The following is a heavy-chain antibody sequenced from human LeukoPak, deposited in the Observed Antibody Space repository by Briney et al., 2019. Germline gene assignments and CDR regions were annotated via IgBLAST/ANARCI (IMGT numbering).Heavy chain of an antibody. V-gene: IGHV1-2*02. CDR3: ARDPSVGELFQNWFDP. CDR1: GYTFTGYY. J-gene: IGHJ5*02. D-gene: IGHD3-10*01. Sequence: ASVKVSCKASGYTFTGYYMHWVRQAPGQGLEWMGWINPNSGGTNYAQKFQGRVTMTRDTSISTAYMELSRLRSDDTAVYYCARDPSVGELFQNWFDPWSQGTLVTVSS. CDR2: INPNSGGT.